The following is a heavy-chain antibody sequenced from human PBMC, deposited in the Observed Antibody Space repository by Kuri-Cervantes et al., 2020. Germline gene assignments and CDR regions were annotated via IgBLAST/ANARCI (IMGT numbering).Heavy chain of an antibody. CDR1: GYTFTSYA. J-gene: IGHJ4*02. V-gene: IGHV1-3*02. CDR2: SNAGNGNT. D-gene: IGHD3-10*01. CDR3: ARDFGRKLLWFGDAPGAYFDY. Sequence: ASVKVSCKASGYTFTSYAMHWVRQAPGQRLEWMGWSNAGNGNTKYSQEFQGRVTITRDTSASTAYMELSSLRSGDTAVYYCARDFGRKLLWFGDAPGAYFDYWGQGTLVTVSS.